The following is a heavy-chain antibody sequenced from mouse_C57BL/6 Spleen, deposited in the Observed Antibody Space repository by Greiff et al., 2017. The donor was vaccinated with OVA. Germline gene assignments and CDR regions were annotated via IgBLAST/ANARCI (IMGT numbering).Heavy chain of an antibody. V-gene: IGHV1-81*01. CDR1: GYTFTSYG. D-gene: IGHD1-1*01. CDR2: IYPRSGNT. J-gene: IGHJ2*01. Sequence: VQLQESGAELARPGASVKLSCKASGYTFTSYGISWVKQRTGQGLEWIGEIYPRSGNTYYNEKFKGKATLTADKSSSTAYMELRSLTSEDSAVYFCARDRVLLRVFDYWGQGTTLTVSS. CDR3: ARDRVLLRVFDY.